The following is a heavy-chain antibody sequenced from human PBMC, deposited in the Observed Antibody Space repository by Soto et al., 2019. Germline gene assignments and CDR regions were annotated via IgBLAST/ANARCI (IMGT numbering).Heavy chain of an antibody. D-gene: IGHD4-17*01. CDR2: ISGSGGGT. Sequence: PGGSLRLSCAASGLTFRSYAMTWVRQAPGKGLEWIAAISGSGGGTYYADSVKGRFTISRDNSRNTLYLQMNSLRFEDTAVYYCATGEDYGGNTKDYWGQGALVTVSS. J-gene: IGHJ4*02. CDR1: GLTFRSYA. CDR3: ATGEDYGGNTKDY. V-gene: IGHV3-23*01.